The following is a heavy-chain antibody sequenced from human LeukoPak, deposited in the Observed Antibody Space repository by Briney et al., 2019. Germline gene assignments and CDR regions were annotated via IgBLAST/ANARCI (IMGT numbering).Heavy chain of an antibody. Sequence: GRSLRLSCAASGFTFSSYAMHWVRQAPGKGLEWVAVISYDGSNKYYADSVKGRFTISRDNSKNTLYLQMNSLRAEDTAVYYCARRLRRNYFDYWGQGTLVTVSS. CDR2: ISYDGSNK. J-gene: IGHJ4*02. CDR3: ARRLRRNYFDY. V-gene: IGHV3-30*04. CDR1: GFTFSSYA. D-gene: IGHD4-17*01.